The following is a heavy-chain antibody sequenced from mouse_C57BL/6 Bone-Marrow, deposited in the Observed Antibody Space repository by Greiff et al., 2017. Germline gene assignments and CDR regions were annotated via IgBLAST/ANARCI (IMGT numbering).Heavy chain of an antibody. CDR2: IDPANGNT. D-gene: IGHD1-1*01. Sequence: VQLKESVAELVRPGASVKLSCTASGFNIKNTYMHWVKQRPEQGLEWIGRIDPANGNTKYAPKFQGKATMTADTSSNTAYLQLNSLTSEDTAIYYCARYPSPTVVARDYYAMDYWGQGTSVTVSS. CDR3: ARYPSPTVVARDYYAMDY. V-gene: IGHV14-3*01. J-gene: IGHJ4*01. CDR1: GFNIKNTY.